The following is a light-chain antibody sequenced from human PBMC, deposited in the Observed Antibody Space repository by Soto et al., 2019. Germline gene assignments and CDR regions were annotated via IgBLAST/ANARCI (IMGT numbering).Light chain of an antibody. CDR1: QSVNNNY. V-gene: IGKV3-20*01. CDR2: GAS. Sequence: EIVLTQSPGTLSLSPGERATLSCRASQSVNNNYLAWYQQKPGQAPRLLIYGASIKATGIPDRFSGSGSGTDFTLTISRLEPEDFAVYYCQQYGSSQYTFGQGTKLEI. CDR3: QQYGSSQYT. J-gene: IGKJ2*01.